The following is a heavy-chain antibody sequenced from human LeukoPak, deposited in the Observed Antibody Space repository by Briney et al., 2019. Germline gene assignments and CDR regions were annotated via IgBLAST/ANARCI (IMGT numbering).Heavy chain of an antibody. D-gene: IGHD1-26*01. CDR2: ISTSGGT. J-gene: IGHJ5*02. CDR3: ARSNSGSYGWFDP. CDR1: GDSMSGY. Sequence: SETLSLTCTVSGDSMSGYWGWVRQPAGKGLEWIGRISTSGGTDYNPSLKSRITMSVDTSKNQFSLKLRSMTAADTAVCYCARSNSGSYGWFDPWGQGTLVTVSS. V-gene: IGHV4-4*07.